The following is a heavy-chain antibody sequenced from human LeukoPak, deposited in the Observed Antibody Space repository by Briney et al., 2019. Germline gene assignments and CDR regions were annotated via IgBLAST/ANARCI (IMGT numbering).Heavy chain of an antibody. V-gene: IGHV3-66*04. D-gene: IGHD4-17*01. CDR3: ASHPSHYGDYVFDY. CDR2: IYSGGST. J-gene: IGHJ4*02. Sequence: GGSLRLSCAASGFTVSSNYMSWVRQAPGKGLEWVSVIYSGGSTYYADSVKGRFTISRDNSKNTLYLQMNSLRAEDTAVYYCASHPSHYGDYVFDYWGQGTLVTVSS. CDR1: GFTVSSNY.